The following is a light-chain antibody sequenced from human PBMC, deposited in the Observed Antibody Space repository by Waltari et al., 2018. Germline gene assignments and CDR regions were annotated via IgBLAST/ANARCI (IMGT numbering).Light chain of an antibody. CDR1: SGALGTHNS. CDR2: DVS. V-gene: IGLV2-14*03. J-gene: IGLJ2*01. CDR3: TSFTTSKTVI. Sequence: SALTQPASVSGSPGQSVTVSCAGASGALGTHNSVPWYQLLPGKAPNLMVFDVSNRPSGVSHRFSGSKSGNTASLTISGLQAEDEASYYCTSFTTSKTVIFGGGTKLTVL.